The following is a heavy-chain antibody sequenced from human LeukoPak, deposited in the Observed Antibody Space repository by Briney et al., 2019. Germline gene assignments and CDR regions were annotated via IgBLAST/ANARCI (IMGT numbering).Heavy chain of an antibody. V-gene: IGHV3-23*01. CDR2: ISGSGGST. CDR3: AKSGVDTAMVPEFCY. D-gene: IGHD5-18*01. Sequence: PGGSLRLSCAASGFTFSSYAMSWVRQAPGKGLEWASAISGSGGSTYYADSVKGRFTISRDNSKNTLYLQMNSLRAEDTAVYYCAKSGVDTAMVPEFCYWGQGTLVTVSS. J-gene: IGHJ4*02. CDR1: GFTFSSYA.